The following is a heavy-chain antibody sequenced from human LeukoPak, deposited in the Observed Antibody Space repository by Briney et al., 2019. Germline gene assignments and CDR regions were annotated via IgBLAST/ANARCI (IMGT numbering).Heavy chain of an antibody. CDR3: AREYRTMAGNWFDP. V-gene: IGHV4-4*07. CDR1: GGSISSYY. J-gene: IGHJ5*02. Sequence: PSETLSLTCTVSGGSISSYYWSWIRQPAGKGLEWIGRVYTSGSTNYNPSLKSRVTMSVDTSKNQFSLKLSSVTAADTAVYYCAREYRTMAGNWFDPWGQGTLVTVSS. D-gene: IGHD4/OR15-4a*01. CDR2: VYTSGST.